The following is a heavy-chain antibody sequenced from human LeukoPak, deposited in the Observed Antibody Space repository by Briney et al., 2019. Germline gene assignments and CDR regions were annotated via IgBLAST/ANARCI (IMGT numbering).Heavy chain of an antibody. D-gene: IGHD7-27*01. CDR2: ITTSDGNT. Sequence: HPGGSLRLSCAASGFTFSSYTMSWVRQAPGKGLEWVSTITTSDGNTYYADCVKGRFTVSRDNSKNTLFLQMNSLRAEDTAVYYCAKDGGLWVSAHWGDSWGRGTLVTVSS. CDR1: GFTFSSYT. CDR3: AKDGGLWVSAHWGDS. V-gene: IGHV3-23*01. J-gene: IGHJ4*02.